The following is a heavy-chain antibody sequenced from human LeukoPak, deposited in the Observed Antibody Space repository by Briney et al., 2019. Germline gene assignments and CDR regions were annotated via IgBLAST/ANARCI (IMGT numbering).Heavy chain of an antibody. CDR3: ARGKRITMIVVPLNWFDP. CDR1: GGSFSGYY. V-gene: IGHV4-34*01. J-gene: IGHJ5*02. D-gene: IGHD3-22*01. CDR2: INHSGST. Sequence: SETLSLTCAVYGGSFSGYYWSWIRQPPGKGLEWIGEINHSGSTNYNPSLKSRVTISVDTSKNQFSLKLSSVTAADTAVHYCARGKRITMIVVPLNWFDPWGQGTLVTVSS.